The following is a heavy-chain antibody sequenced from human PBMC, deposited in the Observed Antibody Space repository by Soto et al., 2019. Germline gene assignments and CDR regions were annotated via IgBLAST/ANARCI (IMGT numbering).Heavy chain of an antibody. Sequence: VXLRLSDADSGFSVSIKYMIWVRQAPGKGLEWVSVIYSGGYTYYADSVKGRFTISRDNSKNTVSLQMSSLRAEDTAVYYCAASVTTSGAFDIWGQGTMVTVSS. J-gene: IGHJ3*02. CDR3: AASVTTSGAFDI. D-gene: IGHD4-17*01. V-gene: IGHV3-53*01. CDR2: IYSGGYT. CDR1: GFSVSIKY.